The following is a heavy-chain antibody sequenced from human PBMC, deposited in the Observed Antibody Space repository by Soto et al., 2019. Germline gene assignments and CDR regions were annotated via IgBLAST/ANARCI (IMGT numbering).Heavy chain of an antibody. J-gene: IGHJ6*02. V-gene: IGHV4-30-2*01. Sequence: PSETLSLTCAVSGGSISSGGYSWSWIRQPPGKGLEWIGYIYHSGSTYYNPSLKSRVTISVDRSKNQFSLKLSSVTAADTAVYYCAIGGSYGSGTDYYYGMDVWGQGTTVTVSS. CDR3: AIGGSYGSGTDYYYGMDV. D-gene: IGHD3-10*01. CDR2: IYHSGST. CDR1: GGSISSGGYS.